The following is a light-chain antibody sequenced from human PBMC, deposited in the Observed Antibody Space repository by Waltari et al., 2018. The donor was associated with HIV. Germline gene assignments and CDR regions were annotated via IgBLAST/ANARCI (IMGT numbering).Light chain of an antibody. J-gene: IGLJ3*02. Sequence: QSALTQPASVSGSPGQSITISCTGTSSDVGCYNFFSWSQQHPGKAPKAMIYDVSKRPSGVSKRFSGSKSGNTASRTISGLQAEDEAEYYCCSYVGSSTWVFGGGTKLTVL. CDR3: CSYVGSSTWV. V-gene: IGLV2-23*02. CDR1: SSDVGCYNF. CDR2: DVS.